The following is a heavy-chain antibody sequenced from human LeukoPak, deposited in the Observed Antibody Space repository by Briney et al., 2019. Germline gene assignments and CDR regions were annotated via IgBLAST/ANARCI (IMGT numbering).Heavy chain of an antibody. D-gene: IGHD2-15*01. CDR3: ATVGGSAGY. V-gene: IGHV3-30*03. J-gene: IGHJ4*02. Sequence: GGSLRLSCAASGFTFSTYAIHWVRQAPGKGLEWVAVISYDGTNKYYSDSVRGRFAISRDNPKNTLYLQMNNLRPGDTAVYYCATVGGSAGYWGQGTLVSVSS. CDR2: ISYDGTNK. CDR1: GFTFSTYA.